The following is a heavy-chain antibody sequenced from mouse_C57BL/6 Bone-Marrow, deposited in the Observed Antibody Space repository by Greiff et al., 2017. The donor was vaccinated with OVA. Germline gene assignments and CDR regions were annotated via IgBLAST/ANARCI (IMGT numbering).Heavy chain of an antibody. CDR3: ARVDSSGYFDY. Sequence: VQLQQSGPELVKPGASVKISCKASGYTFTDYYMNWVKQSHGKSLEWIGDINPNNGGTSYNQKFKGKATLTVDKSSSTAYMELRSLTSEDSAVYYCARVDSSGYFDYWCQGTTLTVSS. V-gene: IGHV1-26*01. D-gene: IGHD3-2*02. J-gene: IGHJ2*01. CDR2: INPNNGGT. CDR1: GYTFTDYY.